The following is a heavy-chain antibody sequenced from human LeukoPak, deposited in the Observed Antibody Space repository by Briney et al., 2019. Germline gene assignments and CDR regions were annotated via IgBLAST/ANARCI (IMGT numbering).Heavy chain of an antibody. CDR1: GFTFSNFW. J-gene: IGHJ4*02. D-gene: IGHD1-1*01. CDR2: IKVDGSEK. CDR3: ARKTGTTGEAFDY. Sequence: GGSLRLSCAASGFTFSNFWMSWVRQAPGKGLEWVAHIKVDGSEKYYVDSVKGRFTISRDNAENSLYLQMNSLRAEDTAVYYCARKTGTTGEAFDYWGQGTQVTVSS. V-gene: IGHV3-7*03.